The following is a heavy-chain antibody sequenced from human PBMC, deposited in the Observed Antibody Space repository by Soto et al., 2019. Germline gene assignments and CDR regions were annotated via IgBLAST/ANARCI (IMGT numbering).Heavy chain of an antibody. D-gene: IGHD5-12*01. CDR2: IFSNDEK. V-gene: IGHV2-26*01. J-gene: IGHJ4*02. CDR3: ARYSGYDGNFDY. Sequence: QVTLKESGPVLVNPTETLTLTCTVSGFSLSNARMGVSWIRQPPGKALEWLAHIFSNDEKSYSTSLKSRLTISKDTSKSQVVLTMTNMDPVDTATYYCARYSGYDGNFDYWGQGTLVTVSS. CDR1: GFSLSNARMG.